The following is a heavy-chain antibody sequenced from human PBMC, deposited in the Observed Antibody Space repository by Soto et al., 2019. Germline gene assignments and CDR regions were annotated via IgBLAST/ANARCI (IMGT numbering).Heavy chain of an antibody. Sequence: QVHLVQSGAEVKKPGASVKVSCKASGYTFTSYGITWVRQAPGQGLEWMGWISAHNGNTDYAQKLQGRVIVTRDTPTSTAYMELRRLISDDAAVYYCARGGYGDYWGQGALVTVSS. D-gene: IGHD1-1*01. CDR1: GYTFTSYG. J-gene: IGHJ4*02. CDR3: ARGGYGDY. CDR2: ISAHNGNT. V-gene: IGHV1-18*01.